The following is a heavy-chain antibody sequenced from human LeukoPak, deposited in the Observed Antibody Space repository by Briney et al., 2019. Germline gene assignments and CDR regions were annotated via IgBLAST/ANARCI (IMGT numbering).Heavy chain of an antibody. D-gene: IGHD3-10*02. CDR1: GFTFSTYA. J-gene: IGHJ6*04. Sequence: GGSLRLSCAASGFTFSTYAMSWVRQAPGKGLEWVSAIGGSGSGTYYADSVKGRFTISRDNAKNSLYLQMNSLRAEDTAVYYCAELGITMIGGVWGKGTTVTISS. V-gene: IGHV3-23*01. CDR3: AELGITMIGGV. CDR2: IGGSGSGT.